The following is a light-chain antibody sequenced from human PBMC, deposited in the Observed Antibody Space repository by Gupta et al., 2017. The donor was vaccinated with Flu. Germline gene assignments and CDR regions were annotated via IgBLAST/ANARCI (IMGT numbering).Light chain of an antibody. J-gene: IGKJ2*01. CDR3: QQDEIWPPYS. Sequence: AQLVVSTGDRGTLSCRGRQSVRASLAWYDQKPGQAPRLLMFGASSRASGGPYRFGGSGFGTEFPLTISGLQSEDFAVYYCQQDEIWPPYSFGQGTKMEIK. V-gene: IGKV3-15*01. CDR2: GAS. CDR1: QSVRAS.